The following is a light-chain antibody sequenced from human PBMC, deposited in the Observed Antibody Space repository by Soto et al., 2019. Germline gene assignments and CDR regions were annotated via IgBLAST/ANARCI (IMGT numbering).Light chain of an antibody. V-gene: IGLV2-14*01. CDR3: NSYTHRSTFYV. Sequence: QSVLTQPASVSGSPGQSITISCTGASSDVGGYKYVSWYQQHPGKAPKLMIYEVSNRPSGVANRFSGSKSGNTASLTISGLQAEDEADYYCNSYTHRSTFYVFGIGTKVTV. CDR2: EVS. CDR1: SSDVGGYKY. J-gene: IGLJ1*01.